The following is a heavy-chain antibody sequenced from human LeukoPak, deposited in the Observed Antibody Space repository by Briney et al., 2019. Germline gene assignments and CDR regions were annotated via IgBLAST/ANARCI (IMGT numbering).Heavy chain of an antibody. V-gene: IGHV3-30*04. CDR2: ISYDGSNK. J-gene: IGHJ3*02. CDR3: ARDRVGLGSGYNAFDI. D-gene: IGHD3-3*01. Sequence: PGGSLRLSCAASGFTFSNYAMHWVRQAPGKGLEWVAVISYDGSNKYYADSGKGRFTLSRDNSKNILYLQMNSLRAEDTAVYYCARDRVGLGSGYNAFDIWGQGTMVTVSS. CDR1: GFTFSNYA.